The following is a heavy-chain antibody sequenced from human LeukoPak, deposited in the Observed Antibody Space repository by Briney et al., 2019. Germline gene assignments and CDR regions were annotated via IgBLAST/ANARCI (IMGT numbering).Heavy chain of an antibody. J-gene: IGHJ3*02. Sequence: ASVKVSCKASGYTFTSYGISWVRQAPGQGLEWMGWISAYNGNTNYAQKLQGRVTMTSDTSTSTAYMELRSLRSDDTAVYYCASRGYSGYDRSPNAFDIWGQGTMVTVSS. V-gene: IGHV1-18*04. CDR3: ASRGYSGYDRSPNAFDI. D-gene: IGHD5-12*01. CDR1: GYTFTSYG. CDR2: ISAYNGNT.